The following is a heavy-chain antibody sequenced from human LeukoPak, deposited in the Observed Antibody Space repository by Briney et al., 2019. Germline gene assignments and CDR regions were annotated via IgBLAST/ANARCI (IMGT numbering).Heavy chain of an antibody. CDR3: ARDPYDTIGYGAFDF. D-gene: IGHD3-22*01. CDR1: GFTFSSYW. J-gene: IGHJ3*01. Sequence: GGSLRLSCAASGFTFSSYWMSWVRQAPGKGLEWVANIKQDGSEKYYVDSVKGRFTISRDNAKNSLYLQMNSLRAEDTAVYYCARDPYDTIGYGAFDFWGQGTVVTVSS. V-gene: IGHV3-7*01. CDR2: IKQDGSEK.